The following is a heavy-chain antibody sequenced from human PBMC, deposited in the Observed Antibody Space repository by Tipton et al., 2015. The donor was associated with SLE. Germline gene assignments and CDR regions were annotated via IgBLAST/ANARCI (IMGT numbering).Heavy chain of an antibody. CDR2: IKQDGSEK. CDR1: GFTFSTYW. CDR3: ARVPTSPFGVIVRGFGFDY. V-gene: IGHV3-7*01. J-gene: IGHJ4*02. Sequence: SLRLSCAASGFTFSTYWMSWVRQAPGKGLEWVANIKQDGSEKYYVDSVKGRFTISRDNAKNSLYLQMNSLRAEDTAVYYCARVPTSPFGVIVRGFGFDYWGQGTLVTVSS. D-gene: IGHD3-3*01.